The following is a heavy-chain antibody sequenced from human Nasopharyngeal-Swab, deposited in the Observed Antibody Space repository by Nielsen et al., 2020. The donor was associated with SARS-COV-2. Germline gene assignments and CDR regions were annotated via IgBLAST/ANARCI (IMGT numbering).Heavy chain of an antibody. V-gene: IGHV4-39*07. J-gene: IGHJ6*03. Sequence: GSLRLSCTVSGGSISRSSYYWGWIRQPPGKGLEWIGSIYYSGSTNYNPSLKSRVTISVDTSKNHFSLKLSSVTAADTAVYYWARERGRGGIWNYYYYYMDVWGKGTTVTVSS. CDR3: ARERGRGGIWNYYYYYMDV. CDR1: GGSISRSSYY. D-gene: IGHD3-10*01. CDR2: IYYSGST.